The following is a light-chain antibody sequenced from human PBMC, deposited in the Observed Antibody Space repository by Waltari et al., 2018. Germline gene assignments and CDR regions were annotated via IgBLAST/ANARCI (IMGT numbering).Light chain of an antibody. V-gene: IGLV3-25*03. Sequence: FQLTQSPSVSVSPGQTARITCSGSDLPNQYSYCYQQKPGQAPVRIIFKDIERPSGIPERFSASRSGTVVTLTINGVLAEDEADYYCQATDSRVFGGGTKLTV. CDR2: KDI. J-gene: IGLJ2*01. CDR1: DLPNQY. CDR3: QATDSRV.